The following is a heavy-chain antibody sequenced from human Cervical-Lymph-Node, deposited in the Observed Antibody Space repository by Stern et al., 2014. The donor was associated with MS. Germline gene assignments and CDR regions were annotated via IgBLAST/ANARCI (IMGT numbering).Heavy chain of an antibody. CDR3: ARAGTYDFYGMDV. J-gene: IGHJ6*02. Sequence: QITLKESGPALVKPTQTLTLTCTFSGFSLTTDGMRVSWIRQPPGKALEWLARIDWDDDKFYNTSLKTRVTISKDTSKNQVVLTMIKMDPEDTATYYCARAGTYDFYGMDVWGPGTTVTVSS. CDR1: GFSLTTDGMR. V-gene: IGHV2-70*04. D-gene: IGHD1-1*01. CDR2: IDWDDDK.